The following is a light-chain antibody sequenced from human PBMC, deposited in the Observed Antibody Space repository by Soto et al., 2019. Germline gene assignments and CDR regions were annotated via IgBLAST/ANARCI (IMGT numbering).Light chain of an antibody. J-gene: IGKJ1*01. Sequence: DIQITQSPSSLSASVGDRVTITCRASQSISSYLNWYQQKPGKAPKLLIYAASSLQSGVPSRFSGSGSGTDFTLTISSLQPEDFATYYCQQSYSHTWTFGQGTKVDIK. CDR3: QQSYSHTWT. CDR1: QSISSY. CDR2: AAS. V-gene: IGKV1-39*01.